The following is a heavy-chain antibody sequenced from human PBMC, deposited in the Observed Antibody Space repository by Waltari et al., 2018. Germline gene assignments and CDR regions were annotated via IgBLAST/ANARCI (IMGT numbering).Heavy chain of an antibody. CDR3: ARGRQFPY. Sequence: QVQLQQWGAGLLKPSETLSLPCAVYGGSFSGYYWSWIRQPPGKGLEWIGEINHSGSTNYNPSLKSRVTISVDTSKNQFSLKLSSVTAADTAVYYCARGRQFPYWGQGTLVTVSS. CDR1: GGSFSGYY. V-gene: IGHV4-34*01. D-gene: IGHD6-19*01. J-gene: IGHJ4*02. CDR2: INHSGST.